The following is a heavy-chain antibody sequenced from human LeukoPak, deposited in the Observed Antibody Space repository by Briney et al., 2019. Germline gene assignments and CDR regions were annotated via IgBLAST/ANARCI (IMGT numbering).Heavy chain of an antibody. Sequence: SETLSLTCTVSGGSISSYYWSWVRQPPGKGLEWIGYIYYSGSTNYNPSLKSRVTISVDTSKNQFSLKLSSVTAADTAVYYCASGWVANPIYYWGQGTLVTVSS. V-gene: IGHV4-59*01. CDR3: ASGWVANPIYY. CDR1: GGSISSYY. D-gene: IGHD3-3*01. CDR2: IYYSGST. J-gene: IGHJ4*02.